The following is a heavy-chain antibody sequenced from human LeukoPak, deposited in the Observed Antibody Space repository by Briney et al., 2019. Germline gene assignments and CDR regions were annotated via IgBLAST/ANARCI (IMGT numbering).Heavy chain of an antibody. J-gene: IGHJ4*02. V-gene: IGHV3-9*01. CDR2: ISWNSGSI. Sequence: QPGGSLRLSCAASGFTFDDYAMHWVRQAPGKGLEWVSSISWNSGSIGYADSVKGRFTISRDNAKNSLYLQMNSLRAEDTALYYCAKSPRGGRSPHFDYWGQGTLVTVSS. D-gene: IGHD3-16*01. CDR1: GFTFDDYA. CDR3: AKSPRGGRSPHFDY.